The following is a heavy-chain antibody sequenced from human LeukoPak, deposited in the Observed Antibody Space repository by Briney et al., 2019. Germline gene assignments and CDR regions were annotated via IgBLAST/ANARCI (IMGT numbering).Heavy chain of an antibody. CDR3: ARGRAAAKLVGDWFDP. V-gene: IGHV1-2*02. D-gene: IGHD6-13*01. CDR2: INPNSGGT. J-gene: IGHJ5*02. Sequence: EALVKVSCKASGYTFTGYYMHWVRQAPGQGLEWMGWINPNSGGTNYAQKFQGRVTMTRDTSISTAYMELSRLRSDDTAVYYCARGRAAAKLVGDWFDPWGQGTLVTVSS. CDR1: GYTFTGYY.